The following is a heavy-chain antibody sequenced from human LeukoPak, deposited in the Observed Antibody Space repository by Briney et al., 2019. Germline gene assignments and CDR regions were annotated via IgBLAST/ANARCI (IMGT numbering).Heavy chain of an antibody. CDR3: ARESGLLLWFGELMDY. Sequence: AASVKVSCKASGYTFTSYGISWVRQAPGQGLEWMGWISAYNGNTNYAQKLQGRVTMTTDTSTSTAYMELRSLRSDDTAVYYCARESGLLLWFGELMDYWGQGTLVTVSS. CDR2: ISAYNGNT. V-gene: IGHV1-18*01. D-gene: IGHD3-10*01. CDR1: GYTFTSYG. J-gene: IGHJ4*02.